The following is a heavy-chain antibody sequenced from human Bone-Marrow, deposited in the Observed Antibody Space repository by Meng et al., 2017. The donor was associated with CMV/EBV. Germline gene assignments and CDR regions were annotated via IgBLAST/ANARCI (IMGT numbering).Heavy chain of an antibody. CDR3: VSRDSYYPD. CDR2: IKQDGSEK. Sequence: GESLKISCAASGFTFSSYWMSWVRQAPGKGLEWVANIKQDGSEKYYVDSVKGRFTISRDNPKNSLYLQMNYLRAEDKAVYYCVSRDSYYPDWGQGKRVNGAS. D-gene: IGHD1-26*01. CDR1: GFTFSSYW. V-gene: IGHV3-7*01. J-gene: IGHJ4*01.